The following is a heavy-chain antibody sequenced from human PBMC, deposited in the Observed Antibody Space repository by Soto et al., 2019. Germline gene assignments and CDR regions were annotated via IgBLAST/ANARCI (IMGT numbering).Heavy chain of an antibody. CDR2: IYPGDSDT. CDR3: ARGYCTTTICDPWFDP. Sequence: GESLKISCTGVGYSFTSYWIGWVRQMPGKGLEWVGIIYPGDSDTRYSPSFQGQVTISADKSITTAYLQWSSLKASDTAMYYCARGYCTTTICDPWFDPWGQGTLVTVSS. J-gene: IGHJ5*02. CDR1: GYSFTSYW. V-gene: IGHV5-51*01. D-gene: IGHD2-2*01.